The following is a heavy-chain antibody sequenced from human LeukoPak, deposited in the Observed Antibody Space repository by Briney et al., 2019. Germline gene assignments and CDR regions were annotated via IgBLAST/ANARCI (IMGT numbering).Heavy chain of an antibody. CDR2: ISAYNGNT. CDR1: GYTFTRYG. V-gene: IGHV1-18*01. CDR3: ARGGDHDSSRYYYAIDY. Sequence: ASVKVSCKASGYTFTRYGISWVRQAPGQGLEWMGWISAYNGNTNYAQKLQGRVTMTTDTSTSTAYMELRSLRSDDTAVYYCARGGDHDSSRYYYAIDYWGQGTLVTVSS. J-gene: IGHJ4*02. D-gene: IGHD3-22*01.